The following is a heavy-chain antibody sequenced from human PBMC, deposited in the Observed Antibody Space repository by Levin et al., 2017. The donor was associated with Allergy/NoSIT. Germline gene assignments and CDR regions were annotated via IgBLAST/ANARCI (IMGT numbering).Heavy chain of an antibody. D-gene: IGHD2-8*02. V-gene: IGHV4-34*01. CDR1: GGSFSGYY. Sequence: PSETLSLTCAVYGGSFSGYYWSWIRQPPGKGLEWIGEINHSGSTNYNPSLKSRVTISVDTSKNQFSLKLSSVTAADTAVYYCALGEGYCTGGVCFSALRSGAFDIWGQGTMVTVSS. CDR2: INHSGST. J-gene: IGHJ3*02. CDR3: ALGEGYCTGGVCFSALRSGAFDI.